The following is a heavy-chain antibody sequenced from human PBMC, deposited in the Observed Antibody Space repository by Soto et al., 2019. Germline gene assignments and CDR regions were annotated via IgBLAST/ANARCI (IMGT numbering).Heavy chain of an antibody. CDR2: IIPIFNST. J-gene: IGHJ4*02. D-gene: IGHD2-2*02. V-gene: IGHV1-69*06. CDR1: GSSFSNYV. Sequence: GASVKVSCTVSGSSFSNYVISWVRQAPGHGLEWLGRIIPIFNSTKYAQSFQGRVTITADKSTSTASLELSSLRSDDTAVSYCAREGRGKKAGYNGLVSLGYWGQGTLVTSPQ. CDR3: AREGRGKKAGYNGLVSLGY.